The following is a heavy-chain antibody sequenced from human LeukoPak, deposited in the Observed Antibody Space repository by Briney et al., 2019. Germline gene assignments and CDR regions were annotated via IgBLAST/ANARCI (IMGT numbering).Heavy chain of an antibody. J-gene: IGHJ4*02. CDR3: AKDIDSGSYN. CDR2: ISGDGGST. CDR1: GFTFDDYA. V-gene: IGHV3-43*02. Sequence: GGSLRLSCAASGFTFDDYAMHWVRQAPGKGLEWVSLISGDGGSTYYADSVKGRFTISRDNSKNSLYLQMNSLRTEDTALCYCAKDIDSGSYNWGQGTLVTASS. D-gene: IGHD3-10*01.